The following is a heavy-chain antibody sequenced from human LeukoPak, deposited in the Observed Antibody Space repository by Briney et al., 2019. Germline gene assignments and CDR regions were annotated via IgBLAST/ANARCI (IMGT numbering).Heavy chain of an antibody. J-gene: IGHJ3*02. CDR3: ARAPRYSSSWYNTFDI. CDR1: GFTFSSYS. Sequence: GGSLRLSCAASGFTFSSYSMNWVRQAPGKGLEWVSSISSSSSYIYYADSVKGRFTISRDNAKNSLYLQMNSLRAEDTAVYYCARAPRYSSSWYNTFDIWGQGTMVTVSS. CDR2: ISSSSSYI. V-gene: IGHV3-21*01. D-gene: IGHD6-13*01.